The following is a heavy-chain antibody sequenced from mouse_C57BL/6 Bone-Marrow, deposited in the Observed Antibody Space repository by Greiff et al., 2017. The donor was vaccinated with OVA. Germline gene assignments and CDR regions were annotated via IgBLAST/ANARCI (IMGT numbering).Heavy chain of an antibody. V-gene: IGHV1-18*01. CDR2: INPNNGGT. CDR1: GYTFTDYN. Sequence: EVQLQQSGPELVKPGASVKIPCKASGYTFTDYNMACLQPRHGTILSLIGDINPNNGGTIYNQKFKGKATLTVDKSSSTAYMELRSLTSEDTAVYYCARWGQLRLWFAYWGQGTLVTVSA. D-gene: IGHD3-2*02. CDR3: ARWGQLRLWFAY. J-gene: IGHJ3*01.